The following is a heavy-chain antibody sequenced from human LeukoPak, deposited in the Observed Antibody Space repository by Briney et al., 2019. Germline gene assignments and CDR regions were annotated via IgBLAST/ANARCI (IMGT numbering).Heavy chain of an antibody. CDR3: ARVNDYDSGSLYRPIDY. J-gene: IGHJ4*02. CDR2: IEQDESEK. Sequence: SGGSLRLSCAASGFTFSSYGMSWVRQAPGKGLEWVANIEQDESEKNYVDSVKGRFTISRDNVKNSLYLQMNSLRAEDTAVYSCARVNDYDSGSLYRPIDYWGQGTLVTVSS. V-gene: IGHV3-7*01. D-gene: IGHD3-10*01. CDR1: GFTFSSYG.